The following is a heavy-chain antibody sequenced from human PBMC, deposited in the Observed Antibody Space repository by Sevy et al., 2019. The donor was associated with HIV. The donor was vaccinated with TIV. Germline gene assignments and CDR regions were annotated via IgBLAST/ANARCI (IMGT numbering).Heavy chain of an antibody. CDR3: AHLEVVDATQYYYYGMDV. V-gene: IGHV4-34*01. D-gene: IGHD2-15*01. CDR1: GGSFSGYY. Sequence: SETLSLTCAVYGGSFSGYYWCWIRQPPGKGQECIGEINHRGSTTYNPSLKSRVTISVETSKNQFSLKLSSVTAADTAVYYCAHLEVVDATQYYYYGMDVWGQGPMVTVSS. CDR2: INHRGST. J-gene: IGHJ6*02.